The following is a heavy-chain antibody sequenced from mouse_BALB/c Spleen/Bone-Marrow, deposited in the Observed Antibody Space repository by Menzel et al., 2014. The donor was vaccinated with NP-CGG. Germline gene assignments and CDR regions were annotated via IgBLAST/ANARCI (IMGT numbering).Heavy chain of an antibody. Sequence: EVKLMESGPELVKPGASVKVSCRASGYAFASYNMYWVKQSHGKSLEWIGYIDPYNGGTSYNQKFKGKATLTVDKSSSTAYMHLNSLTSEDSAVYYCARENYGSSPAYWGQGTLVTVSA. CDR1: GYAFASYN. V-gene: IGHV1S135*01. CDR2: IDPYNGGT. D-gene: IGHD1-1*01. J-gene: IGHJ3*01. CDR3: ARENYGSSPAY.